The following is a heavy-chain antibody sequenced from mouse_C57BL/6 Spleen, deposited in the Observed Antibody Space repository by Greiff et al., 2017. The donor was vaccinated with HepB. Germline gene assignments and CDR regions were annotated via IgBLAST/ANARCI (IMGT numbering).Heavy chain of an antibody. Sequence: QVQLQQSGPELVKPGASVKISCKASGYAFSSSWMNWVKQRPGKGLEWIGRIYPGDGDTNYNGKFKSKATLTADKSSSTAYMQLSSLTSEDSAVYFCARDGGIGSSEYFDVWGTGTTVTVSS. CDR1: GYAFSSSW. V-gene: IGHV1-82*01. J-gene: IGHJ1*03. D-gene: IGHD1-1*01. CDR2: IYPGDGDT. CDR3: ARDGGIGSSEYFDV.